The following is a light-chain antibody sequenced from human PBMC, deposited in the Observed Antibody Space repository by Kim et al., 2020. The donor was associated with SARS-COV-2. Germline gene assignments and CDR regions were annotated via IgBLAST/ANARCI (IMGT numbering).Light chain of an antibody. CDR1: QGGSSN. CDR2: GAS. J-gene: IGKJ1*01. V-gene: IGKV3-15*01. Sequence: VSAERGTTLSGGGSQGGSSNVAWDQQKPGQAPRLLIYGASTRATGIPPRFSGSGSGTEFTLTSSRLESEDFAVYDCQQYNNWSRTFGQGTKVDIK. CDR3: QQYNNWSRT.